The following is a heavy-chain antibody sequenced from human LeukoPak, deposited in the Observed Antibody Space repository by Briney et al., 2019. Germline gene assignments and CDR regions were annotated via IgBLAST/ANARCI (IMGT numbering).Heavy chain of an antibody. D-gene: IGHD6-19*01. Sequence: QSGGSLRLSCAASGFAFSSYGMHWVRQAPGKGLEWVAFIRYDGSNKYYADSVKGRFTISRDNSKNTLYLQMNSLRAEDTAVYYCAKDRAVAGIRTSYYFDYWGQGTLVTVSS. V-gene: IGHV3-30*02. CDR2: IRYDGSNK. CDR1: GFAFSSYG. CDR3: AKDRAVAGIRTSYYFDY. J-gene: IGHJ4*02.